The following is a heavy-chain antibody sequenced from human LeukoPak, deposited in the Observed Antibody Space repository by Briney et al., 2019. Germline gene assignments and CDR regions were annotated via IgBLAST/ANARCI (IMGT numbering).Heavy chain of an antibody. V-gene: IGHV3-21*01. CDR2: IGPTGTDT. CDR1: GFSFSSYG. Sequence: GGSLRLSCAASGFSFSSYGFNWFRQAPGKGLEWVSSIGPTGTDTYHADSVKGRFTISRDNAKNSLYLQMDSLRAEDTAVYYCATESIGRHYDYWGQGTLLTVSS. CDR3: ATESIGRHYDY. D-gene: IGHD3-3*02. J-gene: IGHJ4*02.